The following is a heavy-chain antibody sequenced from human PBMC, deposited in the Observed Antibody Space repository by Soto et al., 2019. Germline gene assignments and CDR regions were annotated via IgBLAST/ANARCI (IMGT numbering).Heavy chain of an antibody. CDR2: VSAYNGDT. J-gene: IGHJ4*02. CDR3: ARDRGYCANGVCFRYDY. V-gene: IGHV1-18*01. Sequence: ASVKVSCKASGYTFTSYGISWVRQAPGQGLEWMGWVSAYNGDTNYAQNFQGRVTMTTDTSTSTAYMDLRSLRSDDTATYYCARDRGYCANGVCFRYDYWGQGTLVTVSS. D-gene: IGHD2-8*01. CDR1: GYTFTSYG.